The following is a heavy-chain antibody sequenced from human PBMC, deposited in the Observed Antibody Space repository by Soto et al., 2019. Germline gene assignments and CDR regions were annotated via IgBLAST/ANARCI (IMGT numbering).Heavy chain of an antibody. CDR3: ARVGGSSSWYRIGLNWFAP. CDR2: IYHSGST. J-gene: IGHJ5*02. Sequence: PSETLSLTSTVSVGSISSSNWWSWVRQPPGKGLEWIGEIYHSGSTNYNPYLKSRVTISVDKSKNQFSLKLSSVTAADTAVYYCARVGGSSSWYRIGLNWFAPWGQETLAIV. CDR1: VGSISSSNW. D-gene: IGHD6-13*01. V-gene: IGHV4-4*02.